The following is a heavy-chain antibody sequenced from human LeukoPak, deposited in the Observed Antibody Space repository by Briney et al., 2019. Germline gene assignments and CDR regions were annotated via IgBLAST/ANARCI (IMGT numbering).Heavy chain of an antibody. Sequence: ASVKVSCKASGYTFTSYGISWVRQAPGQGLEWMGWISAYNGNTKYAQKFQGRVTMTRDTSTSTVYMELSSLRSEDTAVYYCARDAGLAAPNWFDPWGQGTLVTVSS. CDR3: ARDAGLAAPNWFDP. V-gene: IGHV1-18*01. J-gene: IGHJ5*02. CDR2: ISAYNGNT. D-gene: IGHD6-13*01. CDR1: GYTFTSYG.